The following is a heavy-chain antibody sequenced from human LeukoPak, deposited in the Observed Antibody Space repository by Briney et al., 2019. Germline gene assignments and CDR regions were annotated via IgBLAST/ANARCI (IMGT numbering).Heavy chain of an antibody. Sequence: GEPLKISCEASGYSFTTYWIGWVRQMPGEGLEWMGIIFPADSDTRYSPSFQGQVTVSADKSITTAYLQWSSLKASDTAMYYCARWVTADRGKKDAFDVWGQGTMVTVSS. V-gene: IGHV5-51*01. CDR3: ARWVTADRGKKDAFDV. CDR1: GYSFTTYW. J-gene: IGHJ3*01. D-gene: IGHD2-21*02. CDR2: IFPADSDT.